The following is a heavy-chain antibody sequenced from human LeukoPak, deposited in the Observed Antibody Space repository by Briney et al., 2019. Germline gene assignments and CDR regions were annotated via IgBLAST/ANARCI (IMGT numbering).Heavy chain of an antibody. Sequence: SETLSLTCTVSGGSISSYYWSWIRQPPGKGLEWIGYIYYSGSTNYNPSLKSRVTISVDTSKNQFSLRLSSVTAADTALYYCARTGGSFYFYYYMDVWGKGTTVTVSS. D-gene: IGHD1-26*01. CDR3: ARTGGSFYFYYYMDV. CDR2: IYYSGST. CDR1: GGSISSYY. J-gene: IGHJ6*03. V-gene: IGHV4-59*12.